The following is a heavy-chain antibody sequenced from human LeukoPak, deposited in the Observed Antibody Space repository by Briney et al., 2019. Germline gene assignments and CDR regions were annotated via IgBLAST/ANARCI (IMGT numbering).Heavy chain of an antibody. CDR3: AKNIVGVTDAFDF. D-gene: IGHD1-26*01. CDR2: ISGSGGST. Sequence: GGSLRLSCAASGFTFSSYAMSWVRQASGKGLEWVSAISGSGGSTYHADSVKGRFTISRDNSKNTLYLQMNSLRAEDTAVYYCAKNIVGVTDAFDFWGQGTMVTVSS. V-gene: IGHV3-23*01. CDR1: GFTFSSYA. J-gene: IGHJ3*01.